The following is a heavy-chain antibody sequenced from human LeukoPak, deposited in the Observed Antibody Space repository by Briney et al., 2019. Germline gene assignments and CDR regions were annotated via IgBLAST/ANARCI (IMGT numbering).Heavy chain of an antibody. D-gene: IGHD6-13*01. CDR2: INPNSGGT. J-gene: IGHJ5*02. V-gene: IGHV1-2*02. CDR3: ARAEEIAAAGTIWFDP. CDR1: GYTFTGYY. Sequence: ASVKVSCKASGYTFTGYYMHWVRQAPGQGLEWMGWINPNSGGTNYAQKFQGRVTMTRDTSISTAYMELSRLRSDDTAVYYCARAEEIAAAGTIWFDPWGQGTLVTVSS.